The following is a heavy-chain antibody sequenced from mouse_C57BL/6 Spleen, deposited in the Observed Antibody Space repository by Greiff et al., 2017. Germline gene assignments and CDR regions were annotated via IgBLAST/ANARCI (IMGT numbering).Heavy chain of an antibody. D-gene: IGHD1-1*01. CDR2: IDPNSGGT. CDR3: EGRAITSVVAVDY. CDR1: GYTFTSYW. Sequence: QVQLQQSGAELVKPGASVKLSCKASGYTFTSYWMHWVKQRPGRGLEWIGRIDPNSGGTKYNEKFKSKATLTVDKPSSTAYMQLSSLTSEDSAVYDCEGRAITSVVAVDYWGQGTTLTVSS. V-gene: IGHV1-72*01. J-gene: IGHJ2*01.